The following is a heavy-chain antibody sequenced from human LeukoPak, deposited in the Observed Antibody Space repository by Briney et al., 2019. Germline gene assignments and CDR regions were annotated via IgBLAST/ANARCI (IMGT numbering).Heavy chain of an antibody. CDR1: GFTFSSYA. D-gene: IGHD2-2*02. J-gene: IGHJ4*02. V-gene: IGHV3-30-3*01. CDR2: ISYDGSNK. CDR3: ASRSIYEPSIVY. Sequence: GGSLRLSCAASGFTFSSYAMHWVRQAPGKGLEWVAVISYDGSNKYYADSVKGRFTISKDNSKNTLYLQMNSLRAEDTAVYYCASRSIYEPSIVYWGQGTLVTVSS.